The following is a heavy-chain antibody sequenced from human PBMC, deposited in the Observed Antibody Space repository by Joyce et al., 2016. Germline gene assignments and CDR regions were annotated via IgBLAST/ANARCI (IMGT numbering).Heavy chain of an antibody. CDR1: GGSFSGYY. D-gene: IGHD3-16*01. Sequence: QVQLQQWGAGLLKPSATLSLTCAVYGGSFSGYYWSWIRQAPGKGLEWIGEINHSENTNYNTALKSRVIISVDASKNHFSLKVTSVTAADTAVYYCARGSMSGRLFGFSGGHFDYWGQGTLVIASS. V-gene: IGHV4-34*01. CDR3: ARGSMSGRLFGFSGGHFDY. CDR2: INHSENT. J-gene: IGHJ4*02.